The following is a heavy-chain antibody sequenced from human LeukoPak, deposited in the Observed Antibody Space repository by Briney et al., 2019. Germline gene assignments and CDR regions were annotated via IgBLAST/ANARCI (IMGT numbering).Heavy chain of an antibody. CDR3: ARRERYCSSTSCYSGAFDI. Sequence: GESLKISCKGSGYSFTSYWIGWVRPMPGKGLEWLGIIYPGDSDTRYSPSFQGQVTISADKSISTAYLQWSSLKASDTAMYYCARRERYCSSTSCYSGAFDIWGQGTMVTVSS. CDR2: IYPGDSDT. V-gene: IGHV5-51*01. CDR1: GYSFTSYW. J-gene: IGHJ3*02. D-gene: IGHD2-2*01.